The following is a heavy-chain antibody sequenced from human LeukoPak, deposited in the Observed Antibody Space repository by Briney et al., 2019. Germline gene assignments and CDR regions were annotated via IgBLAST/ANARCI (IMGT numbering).Heavy chain of an antibody. Sequence: ASVKVSCKASGYTFTSYDINWVRQATGQGLEWMGWMSPNSGKIGYAQKFQDRVTMTRDTSISTAYMELSSLRFEDTAVYYCVRTPPNWGADHWGRGALVTVSS. CDR2: MSPNSGKI. CDR3: VRTPPNWGADH. CDR1: GYTFTSYD. D-gene: IGHD7-27*01. V-gene: IGHV1-8*01. J-gene: IGHJ4*02.